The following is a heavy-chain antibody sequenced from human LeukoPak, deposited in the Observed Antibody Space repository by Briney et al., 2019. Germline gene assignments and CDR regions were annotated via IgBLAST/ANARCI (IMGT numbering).Heavy chain of an antibody. V-gene: IGHV4-34*01. D-gene: IGHD1-26*01. CDR2: INHSGST. J-gene: IGHJ3*02. CDR1: GGSFSGYY. Sequence: SETLSLTCAVYGGSFSGYYWSWIRQPPGKGLEWIGKINHSGSTNYNPSLKSRVTISVDTSKNQFSLKLSSVTAADTAVYYCARPRYSGAGAFYIWGQGKMGTVSS. CDR3: ARPRYSGAGAFYI.